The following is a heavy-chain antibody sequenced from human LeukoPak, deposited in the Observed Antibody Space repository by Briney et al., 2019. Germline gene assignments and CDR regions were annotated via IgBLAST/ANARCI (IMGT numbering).Heavy chain of an antibody. CDR2: INPNSGGT. V-gene: IGHV1-2*02. J-gene: IGHJ4*02. CDR3: ARWYYYGSSGPEFSELLNDY. Sequence: ASVKVSCKASGYTFTGYYMHWVRQAPGQGLEWMGWINPNSGGTNYAQKFQGRVTMTRDTSISTAYMELSRLRSDDTAVYYCARWYYYGSSGPEFSELLNDYWGQGTLVTVSS. D-gene: IGHD3-22*01. CDR1: GYTFTGYY.